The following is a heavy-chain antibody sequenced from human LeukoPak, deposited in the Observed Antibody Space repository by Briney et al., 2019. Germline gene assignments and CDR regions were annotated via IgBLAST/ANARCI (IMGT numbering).Heavy chain of an antibody. CDR3: RSGGAAPGSFDY. J-gene: IGHJ4*02. Sequence: GGSLRLSCAASGFTFSRYWMSWMRQAPGKGLEWVANIKYDGNEEYYVDSVKGRFTISRDNAKNSLYLQLNSLRVEDTAVYYCRSGGAAPGSFDYWGQGTLVAVSP. V-gene: IGHV3-7*01. D-gene: IGHD1-1*01. CDR2: IKYDGNEE. CDR1: GFTFSRYW.